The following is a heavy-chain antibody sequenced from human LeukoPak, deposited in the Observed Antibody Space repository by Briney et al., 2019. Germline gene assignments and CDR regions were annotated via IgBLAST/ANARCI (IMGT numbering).Heavy chain of an antibody. Sequence: GGSLRLSCAASGFTFSSYGMHWVRQAPGKGLEWVAFIRYDGSNKYYADSVKGRLTISRDNSKNTLYLQMTSLRGDDTAVYYCAKEKNSYSSSSGQGYWGQGTLVNVSS. V-gene: IGHV3-30*02. CDR2: IRYDGSNK. CDR3: AKEKNSYSSSSGQGY. J-gene: IGHJ4*02. CDR1: GFTFSSYG. D-gene: IGHD6-6*01.